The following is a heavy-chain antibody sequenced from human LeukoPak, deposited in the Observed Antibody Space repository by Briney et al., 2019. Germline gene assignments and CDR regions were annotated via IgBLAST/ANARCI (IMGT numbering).Heavy chain of an antibody. CDR2: IYYSGST. J-gene: IGHJ4*02. D-gene: IGHD6-6*01. V-gene: IGHV4-30-4*07. Sequence: SETLSLTCAVSGGSISSGGYSWSWIRQPPGKGLEWIGYIYYSGSTYYNPSLKSRVTISVDTSNNQFSLKLSSVTAADTAVYYCARAGSSSLFDYWGQGTLVTVSS. CDR1: GGSISSGGYS. CDR3: ARAGSSSLFDY.